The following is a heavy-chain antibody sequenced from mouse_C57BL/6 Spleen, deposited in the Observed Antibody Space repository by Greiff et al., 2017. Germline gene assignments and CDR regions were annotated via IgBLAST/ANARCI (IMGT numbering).Heavy chain of an antibody. Sequence: VQLQQSGAELVTPGASVKLSCKASGYTFTSYWMHWVKQRPGQGLEWIGYINPSSGYTKYNQKFKDKATLTADKSSSTAYMQLSSLPYEDSAVCYCARGGGYCSILCWYFGVWGTGTTVTVSS. CDR2: INPSSGYT. CDR1: GYTFTSYW. J-gene: IGHJ1*03. CDR3: ARGGGYCSILCWYFGV. D-gene: IGHD1-1*01. V-gene: IGHV1-7*01.